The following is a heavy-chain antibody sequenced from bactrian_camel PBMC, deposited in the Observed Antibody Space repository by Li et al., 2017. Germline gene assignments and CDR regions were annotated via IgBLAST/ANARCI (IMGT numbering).Heavy chain of an antibody. J-gene: IGHJ4*01. D-gene: IGHD6*01. CDR3: AAGAPFGSSCLPGEYECKY. V-gene: IGHV3S53*01. CDR2: ISGDSV. CDR1: GSGYISGTYC. Sequence: VQLVESGGGSVQAGGSLRLSCSASGSGYISGTYCMGWFRQIPGKEREGVALISGDSVAYGSFVKGQFTISQDNAKNTVWLQMNSLKPEDTAMYYCAAGAPFGSSCLPGEYECKYWGQGTQVTVS.